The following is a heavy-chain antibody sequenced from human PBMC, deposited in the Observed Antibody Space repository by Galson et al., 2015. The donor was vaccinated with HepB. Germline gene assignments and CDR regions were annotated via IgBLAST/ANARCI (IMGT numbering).Heavy chain of an antibody. CDR2: IFYSGST. CDR3: ARYGDYFDY. V-gene: IGHV4-59*08. D-gene: IGHD4-17*01. J-gene: IGHJ4*02. Sequence: TLSLTCTVSGGSINNYYWSWIRQPPGKGLEWIGYIFYSGSTHYNPSLESRVTISVDTSKNQFSLKVTSVTAADTAVYYCARYGDYFDYWGQGTLVTVSS. CDR1: GGSINNYY.